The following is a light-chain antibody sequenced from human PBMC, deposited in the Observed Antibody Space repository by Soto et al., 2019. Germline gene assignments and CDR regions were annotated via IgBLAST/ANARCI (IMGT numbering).Light chain of an antibody. CDR1: SGHTSYV. V-gene: IGLV4-69*01. CDR2: LNSDGSH. Sequence: QLVLTQSPSASASLGASVKLTCTLSSGHTSYVFAWHQQQPEKGPRYLMKLNSDGSHSKGDGIPDRFSGSSSGAERYLTISSLQSEDEADYYCQTWGTGIVVFGTGTKVTVL. CDR3: QTWGTGIVV. J-gene: IGLJ1*01.